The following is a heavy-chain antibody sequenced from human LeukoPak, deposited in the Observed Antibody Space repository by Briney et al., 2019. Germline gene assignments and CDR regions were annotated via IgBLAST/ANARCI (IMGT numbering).Heavy chain of an antibody. CDR1: GFTFSSYS. J-gene: IGHJ4*02. V-gene: IGHV3-64*01. Sequence: PGGSLRLSCAASGFTFSSYSMHWVRQAPGKGLEYVSGISGNGGSTYYANSVKGRFTISRDNAKNSLYLQMNSLRAEDTAVYYCAREGFLGYWGQGTLVTVSS. CDR3: AREGFLGY. CDR2: ISGNGGST. D-gene: IGHD3-3*01.